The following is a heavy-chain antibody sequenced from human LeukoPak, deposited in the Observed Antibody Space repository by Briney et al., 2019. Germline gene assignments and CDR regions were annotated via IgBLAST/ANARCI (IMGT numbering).Heavy chain of an antibody. J-gene: IGHJ5*02. V-gene: IGHV1-2*02. CDR2: INPNSGGT. CDR1: GYTFTGYY. CDR3: AGGYYDFWSAKGPFDP. D-gene: IGHD3-3*01. Sequence: ASVKVSCXASGYTFTGYYMHWVRQAHGQGLEWMAWINPNSGGTNYAQKFQGRVTMTRDTSISTAYMELSRLRSEDTAVYYCAGGYYDFWSAKGPFDPWGQGTLVTVSS.